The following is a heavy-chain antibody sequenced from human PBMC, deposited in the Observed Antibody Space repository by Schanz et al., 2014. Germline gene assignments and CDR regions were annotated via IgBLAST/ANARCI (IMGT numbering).Heavy chain of an antibody. Sequence: EVQLLESGGGLVQPGGSLRLSCAASGFTFSSYAMSWVRQAPGKGLEWVSGFDAHDGRAYYADSVKGRFTISRDNTKNSLFLQLNSLRADDTAVYYCARNRGSGGQNWYFDLWGRGTLVTVSS. CDR3: ARNRGSGGQNWYFDL. CDR1: GFTFSSYA. CDR2: FDAHDGRA. J-gene: IGHJ2*01. V-gene: IGHV3-23*01. D-gene: IGHD1-26*01.